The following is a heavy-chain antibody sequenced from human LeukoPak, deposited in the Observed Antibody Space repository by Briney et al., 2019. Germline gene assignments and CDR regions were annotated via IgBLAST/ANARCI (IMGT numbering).Heavy chain of an antibody. CDR3: ARDLEGGWYYFQY. Sequence: GGSLRLSRAASGFTFSSYNMNWVRQAPGKGLEWVSYISSSSSTIYYANSVKGRFTVSRDNAKNSLYLQMNSLRAEDTAVYYCARDLEGGWYYFQYWGQGTLVTVSS. V-gene: IGHV3-48*01. CDR1: GFTFSSYN. J-gene: IGHJ4*02. CDR2: ISSSSSTI. D-gene: IGHD6-19*01.